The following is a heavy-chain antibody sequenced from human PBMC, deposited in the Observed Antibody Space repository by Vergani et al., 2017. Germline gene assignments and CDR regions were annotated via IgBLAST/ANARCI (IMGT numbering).Heavy chain of an antibody. V-gene: IGHV4-61*02. Sequence: QVQLQESGPRLVKPSQTLSLTCTVSGVSSSRDSFFLSWIRQPAGKGLEWIGHIYTSGSTKYNPSLKSRLSISADMSKNQFSLKLTSVTAADTAVYFCARGGYCSTATCFSYYDSWGQGTLVTVSS. CDR1: GVSSSRDSFF. J-gene: IGHJ5*02. CDR2: IYTSGST. D-gene: IGHD2-2*01. CDR3: ARGGYCSTATCFSYYDS.